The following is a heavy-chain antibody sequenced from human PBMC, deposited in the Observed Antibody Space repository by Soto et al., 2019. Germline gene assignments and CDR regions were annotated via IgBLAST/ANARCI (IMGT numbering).Heavy chain of an antibody. V-gene: IGHV3-21*01. D-gene: IGHD3-22*01. CDR3: ARERREGYYDSSGYYDY. Sequence: EVQLVESGGGLVKPGGSLRLSCAASGFTFRSYSMNWVRQAPGKGLEWVSSISSSSSYIYYADSVKGRFTLSRENANNSLYLPMKCLRAEDTAVYYCARERREGYYDSSGYYDYWGQGTLVTVSS. J-gene: IGHJ4*02. CDR1: GFTFRSYS. CDR2: ISSSSSYI.